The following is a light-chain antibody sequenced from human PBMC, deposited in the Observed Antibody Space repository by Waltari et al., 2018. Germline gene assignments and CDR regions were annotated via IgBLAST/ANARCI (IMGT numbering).Light chain of an antibody. V-gene: IGKV1-39*01. J-gene: IGKJ5*01. CDR3: QQSYSSPPIT. Sequence: DIQMTQSPTSLSASVGDAVTITCRESQSIRTYVSWDQQKPGKAPRVLIYGASILETGVPSRFSGSGSGTDFTLTISGLQPEDVATYYCQQSYSSPPITFGQGTRLEIK. CDR2: GAS. CDR1: QSIRTY.